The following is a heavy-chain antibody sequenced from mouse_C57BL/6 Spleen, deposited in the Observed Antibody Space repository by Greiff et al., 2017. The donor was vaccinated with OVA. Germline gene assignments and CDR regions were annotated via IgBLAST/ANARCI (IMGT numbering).Heavy chain of an antibody. V-gene: IGHV1-82*01. J-gene: IGHJ2*01. CDR2: IYPGDGDT. D-gene: IGHD2-3*01. CDR3: ARRDGYYHYFDY. Sequence: VKLQQSGPELVKPGASVKISCKASGYAFSSSWMNWVKQRPGKGLEWIGRIYPGDGDTNYNGKFKGKATLTADKSSSTAYMQLSSLTSEDSAVYFCARRDGYYHYFDYWGQGTTLTVSS. CDR1: GYAFSSSW.